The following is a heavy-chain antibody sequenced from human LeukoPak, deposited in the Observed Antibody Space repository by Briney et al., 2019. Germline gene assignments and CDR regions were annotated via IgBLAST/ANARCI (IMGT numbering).Heavy chain of an antibody. Sequence: GGSLRLSCAASGFSVSSNYMSWVRQAPRKGLEWVAVIYSGGSTYYADSVKGRFTISRDNSKNTLYLQMNSLRAEDTAVYYCARNGREAYGDQDYYYYYGMDVWGQGTTVTVSS. CDR1: GFSVSSNY. V-gene: IGHV3-53*01. CDR3: ARNGREAYGDQDYYYYYGMDV. J-gene: IGHJ6*02. D-gene: IGHD4-17*01. CDR2: IYSGGST.